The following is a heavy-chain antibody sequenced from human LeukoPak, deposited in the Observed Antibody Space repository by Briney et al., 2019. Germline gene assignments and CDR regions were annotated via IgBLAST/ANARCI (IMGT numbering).Heavy chain of an antibody. J-gene: IGHJ4*02. CDR3: ARDWDYYDSSGYYYPY. CDR1: GFTFSSYG. CDR2: IRFDGTNK. D-gene: IGHD3-22*01. V-gene: IGHV3-30*02. Sequence: GGSLRLTCAASGFTFSSYGMHWVRQAPGKGLEWVSFIRFDGTNKYYADSVKGRFTISRDNSKNTLYLQMNSLRAEDTAVYYCARDWDYYDSSGYYYPYWGQGTLVTVSS.